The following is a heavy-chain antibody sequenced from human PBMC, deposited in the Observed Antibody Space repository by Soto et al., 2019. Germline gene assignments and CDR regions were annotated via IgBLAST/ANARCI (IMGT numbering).Heavy chain of an antibody. CDR3: AKDQGAAAGISPYGMDV. D-gene: IGHD6-13*01. V-gene: IGHV3-30*18. J-gene: IGHJ6*02. Sequence: GGSLRLSCAASGFTFSSYGMHWVRQAPGKGLEWVAVISYDGSNKYYADSVKGRFTISRDNSKNTLYLQMNSLRAEDTAVYYCAKDQGAAAGISPYGMDVWGQGTTVTDSS. CDR2: ISYDGSNK. CDR1: GFTFSSYG.